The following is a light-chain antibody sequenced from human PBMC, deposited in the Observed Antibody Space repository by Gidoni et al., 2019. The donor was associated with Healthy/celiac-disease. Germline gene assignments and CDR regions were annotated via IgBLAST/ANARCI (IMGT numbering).Light chain of an antibody. V-gene: IGKV3-15*01. CDR3: QQDNNWPPWT. CDR1: QSVSSN. Sequence: EIVMTQSPATLSVSPGERATLSCRASQSVSSNLAWYQKTPGQAPRLIIYGSSTRATGIPARFSGSGSGKEFTLTISILQSEDFAVYYCQQDNNWPPWTFGQGTKVEIK. J-gene: IGKJ1*01. CDR2: GSS.